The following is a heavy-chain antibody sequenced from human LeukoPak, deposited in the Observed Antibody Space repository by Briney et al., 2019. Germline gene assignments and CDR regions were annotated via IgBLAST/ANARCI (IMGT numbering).Heavy chain of an antibody. CDR1: GFTFSSHG. Sequence: HPGRSLRLSCAASGFTFSSHGMHWGRQAPGKGLEWVAVISYDGSNKYYADSVKGRFTISRDNSKNTLYLQMNSLRAEDTAVYYCAKVGGSPTPGAFDIWGQGTMVTVSS. CDR3: AKVGGSPTPGAFDI. D-gene: IGHD2-15*01. J-gene: IGHJ3*02. CDR2: ISYDGSNK. V-gene: IGHV3-30*18.